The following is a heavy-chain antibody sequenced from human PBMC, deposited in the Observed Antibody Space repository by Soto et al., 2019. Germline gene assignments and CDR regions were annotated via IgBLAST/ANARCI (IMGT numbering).Heavy chain of an antibody. J-gene: IGHJ5*02. D-gene: IGHD3-22*01. CDR1: GDSISSFY. Sequence: PSETLSLTCTVSGDSISSFYWSWIRQPPGKGLEWIGYIYYSGSTNYNPSLKSRVTILVDTSKNQFSLKLSSVTAADTAVYYCARGGYDRRSWFGPWGQGTLVTVSS. V-gene: IGHV4-59*01. CDR3: ARGGYDRRSWFGP. CDR2: IYYSGST.